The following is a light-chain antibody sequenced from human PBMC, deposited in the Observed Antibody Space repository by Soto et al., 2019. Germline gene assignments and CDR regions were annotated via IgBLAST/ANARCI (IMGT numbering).Light chain of an antibody. J-gene: IGLJ1*01. Sequence: QSALTQPASVSGSPGQSITISCTGTSSDVGGYNYVSWYQQHPGKAPKLMIYEVSNRPSGVSNRFSGSKSGNTASLASSGLQAEDEADYYCSSYTSSSTGVFGTGTELTVL. CDR3: SSYTSSSTGV. V-gene: IGLV2-14*01. CDR1: SSDVGGYNY. CDR2: EVS.